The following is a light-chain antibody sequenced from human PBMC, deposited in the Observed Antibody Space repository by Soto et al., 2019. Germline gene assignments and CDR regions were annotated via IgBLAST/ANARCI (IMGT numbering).Light chain of an antibody. V-gene: IGKV3-11*01. CDR1: QSVSIY. CDR2: DAS. J-gene: IGKJ2*01. CDR3: QQRNNWPPMYT. Sequence: EIVLTQSPATLSLSPGERATLSCRASQSVSIYLAWYQQKPGQAPRLLIYDASNRATGVPARFSCSGSGTDFALTISSLEPEDFAVYYCQQRNNWPPMYTFGQGTKLEIK.